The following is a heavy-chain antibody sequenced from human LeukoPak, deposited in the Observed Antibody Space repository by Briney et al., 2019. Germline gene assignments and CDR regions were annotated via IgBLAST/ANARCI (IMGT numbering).Heavy chain of an antibody. CDR2: ISSSGSTI. CDR1: GSTFSDYY. J-gene: IGHJ4*02. Sequence: GGSLRLSCAASGSTFSDYYMSWIRQAPGKGLEWVSYISSSGSTIYYADSVKGRFTISGDNAKNSLYLQMNSLRAEDTAVYYCARDWLLEPYFGDYWGQGTLVTVSS. CDR3: ARDWLLEPYFGDY. D-gene: IGHD2-15*01. V-gene: IGHV3-11*01.